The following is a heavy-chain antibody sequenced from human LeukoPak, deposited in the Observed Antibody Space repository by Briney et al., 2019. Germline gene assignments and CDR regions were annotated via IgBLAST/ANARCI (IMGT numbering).Heavy chain of an antibody. J-gene: IGHJ6*02. V-gene: IGHV1-69*01. CDR1: GGTFSSYA. D-gene: IGHD4-23*01. CDR2: IIPIFGTA. Sequence: GSSVNVSCKASGGTFSSYAISWVRQAPGQGLEWMGGIIPIFGTANYAQKFQGRVTITADESTSTAYMELSSLRSEDTAVYYCARVSPTVAESYDYYGMDLWGQGTTVTVSS. CDR3: ARVSPTVAESYDYYGMDL.